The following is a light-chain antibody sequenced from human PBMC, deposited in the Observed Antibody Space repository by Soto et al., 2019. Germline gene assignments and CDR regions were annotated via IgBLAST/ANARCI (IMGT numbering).Light chain of an antibody. CDR2: GAS. V-gene: IGKV3-15*01. Sequence: ETVMTQSPATLSASPGESATLSCGASQSVDTNLGWYQQKPGQAPRLLIYGASTRATGVAARFSGTWSGTEFTLTISSLHSEDFAVYYCQQYNDLPLTFGGGTKVEIK. CDR3: QQYNDLPLT. J-gene: IGKJ4*01. CDR1: QSVDTN.